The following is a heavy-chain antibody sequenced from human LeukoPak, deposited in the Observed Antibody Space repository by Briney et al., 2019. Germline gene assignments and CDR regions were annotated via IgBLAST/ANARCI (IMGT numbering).Heavy chain of an antibody. J-gene: IGHJ4*02. CDR2: ISSSSSYI. Sequence: GGPLRLSCAASGFTFSSYSMNWVRQAPGKGLEWVSSISSSSSYIYYADSVKGRFTISRDNAKNSLYLQMNSLRAEDTAVYYCARDLRITFGGVIVYDYWGQGTLATVSS. CDR3: ARDLRITFGGVIVYDY. CDR1: GFTFSSYS. V-gene: IGHV3-21*01. D-gene: IGHD3-16*02.